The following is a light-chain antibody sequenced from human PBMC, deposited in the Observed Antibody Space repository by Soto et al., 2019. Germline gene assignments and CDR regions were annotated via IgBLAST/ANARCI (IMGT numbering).Light chain of an antibody. Sequence: EIWLTQSPATLSLSPGERATLSCWASQNISRSLAWYQQKPGQGPSLLIYGTSTRAGGVPARLSGGGYGTEFTSTITSMQSEDFEVYYCHQYNGWPRTFGHGTKVDIK. CDR3: HQYNGWPRT. CDR2: GTS. V-gene: IGKV3-15*01. J-gene: IGKJ1*01. CDR1: QNISRS.